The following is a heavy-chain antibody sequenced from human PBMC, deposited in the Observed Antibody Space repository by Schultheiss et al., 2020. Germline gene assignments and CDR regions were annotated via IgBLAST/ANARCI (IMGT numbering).Heavy chain of an antibody. D-gene: IGHD6-6*01. J-gene: IGHJ6*02. CDR2: IYYSGST. CDR1: GGSFSGYY. CDR3: ARGGEAARLKYYYQYGLDV. Sequence: SETLSLTCAVYGGSFSGYYWSWIRQPPGKGLEWIGYIYYSGSTNYNPSLKSRVTMSVDTSKNQFSLKLSSVTAADTAVYYCARGGEAARLKYYYQYGLDVWGQGTTVTVSS. V-gene: IGHV4-59*01.